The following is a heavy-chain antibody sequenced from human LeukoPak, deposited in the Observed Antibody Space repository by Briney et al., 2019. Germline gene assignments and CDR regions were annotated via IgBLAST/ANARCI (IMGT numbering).Heavy chain of an antibody. J-gene: IGHJ4*02. Sequence: SETLSLTCSVSGDSISYFYWSWIRQAAGKGLEWIGRISGSGSTDYNASLKSRVTMSVDTSKNQLSLKVISVTAADTAVYYCARVYRKTYKWNDQPDYWGQGTLVTVSS. CDR3: ARVYRKTYKWNDQPDY. D-gene: IGHD1-20*01. CDR1: GDSISYFY. V-gene: IGHV4-4*07. CDR2: ISGSGST.